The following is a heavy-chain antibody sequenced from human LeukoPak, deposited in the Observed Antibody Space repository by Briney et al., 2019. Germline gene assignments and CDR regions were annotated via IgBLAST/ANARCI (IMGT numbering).Heavy chain of an antibody. CDR1: GGSISSSSYY. CDR3: ARDLGMATIKGNY. J-gene: IGHJ4*02. V-gene: IGHV3-66*01. Sequence: ETLSLTCTVSGGSISSSSYYWGWIRQPPGKGLEWVSVIYSGGSTYYADSVKGRFTISRDNSKNTLYLQMNSLRAEDTAVYYCARDLGMATIKGNYWGQGTLVTVSS. D-gene: IGHD5-24*01. CDR2: IYSGGST.